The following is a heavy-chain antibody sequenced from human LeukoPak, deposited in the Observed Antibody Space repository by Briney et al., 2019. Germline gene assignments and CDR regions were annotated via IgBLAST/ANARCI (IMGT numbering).Heavy chain of an antibody. CDR1: GFTFSTYS. Sequence: PGGSLRLSCAASGFTFSTYSMNWVRQAPGKGLEWVSSISNNGNYIYYADSVKGRSTISRDNAKNSLYLQMNSLRVEDTAVYYCARLYCSGDCYAFDYWGQGTLVTVSS. J-gene: IGHJ4*02. CDR3: ARLYCSGDCYAFDY. CDR2: ISNNGNYI. D-gene: IGHD2-21*02. V-gene: IGHV3-21*01.